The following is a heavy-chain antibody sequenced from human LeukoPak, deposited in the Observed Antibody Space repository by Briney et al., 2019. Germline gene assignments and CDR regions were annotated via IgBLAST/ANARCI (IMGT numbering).Heavy chain of an antibody. V-gene: IGHV3-30-3*01. J-gene: IGHJ4*02. CDR1: GFTFSSYA. CDR2: ISSNGNTK. Sequence: SGGSLRLSCAASGFTFSSYAMHWVRQAPGKGLEWVSVISSNGNTKYYADSVKGRFTVSRDNSKNTLYLQMDSLRAEDTAVYYCARRGVVGSTTEFAFDHWGQGTLVTVFS. D-gene: IGHD1-26*01. CDR3: ARRGVVGSTTEFAFDH.